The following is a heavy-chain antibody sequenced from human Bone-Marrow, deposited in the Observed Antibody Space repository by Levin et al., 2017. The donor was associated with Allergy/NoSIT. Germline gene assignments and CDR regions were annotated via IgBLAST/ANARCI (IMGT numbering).Heavy chain of an antibody. CDR3: ARFNGYDFDY. J-gene: IGHJ4*02. CDR1: GGSISGGGYY. D-gene: IGHD5-12*01. CDR2: IYYSGNT. Sequence: SQTLSLTCTVSGGSISGGGYYWCWIRQHPGKGLEWIGYIYYSGNTYYNPSLKSRVIISVVTSKNQLSLKLTSVTVADTAVYYCARFNGYDFDYWGQGTLVTVSS. V-gene: IGHV4-31*03.